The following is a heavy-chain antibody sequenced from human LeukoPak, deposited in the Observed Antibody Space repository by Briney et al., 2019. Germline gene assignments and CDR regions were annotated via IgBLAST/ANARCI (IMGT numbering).Heavy chain of an antibody. CDR2: IKSKTDGVTK. V-gene: IGHV3-15*01. J-gene: IGHJ4*02. CDR1: GFTFSNAW. Sequence: GGSLRLSCAASGFTFSNAWMSWVRQAPGKGLEWVGRIKSKTDGVTKDYAAPVKGRFTISRDDSENTLYLQMNSLKTEDTAVYYCSTSRPTGYYNSWGQGTLVTVSS. D-gene: IGHD3-9*01. CDR3: STSRPTGYYNS.